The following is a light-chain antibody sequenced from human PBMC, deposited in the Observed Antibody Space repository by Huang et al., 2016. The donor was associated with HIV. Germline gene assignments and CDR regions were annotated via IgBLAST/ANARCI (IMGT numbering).Light chain of an antibody. CDR3: QQYNDWPPWT. V-gene: IGKV3-15*01. J-gene: IGKJ1*01. CDR2: CAS. CDR1: QSVRSD. Sequence: EIVMTQSPSTLSVSPGERATLSCRASQSVRSDLAWYQQKPGQAPRLLIYCASTRATGIPARFRGSGSGTEFTLTISSLQSEDFAVYYCQQYNDWPPWTFGQGTKVEIK.